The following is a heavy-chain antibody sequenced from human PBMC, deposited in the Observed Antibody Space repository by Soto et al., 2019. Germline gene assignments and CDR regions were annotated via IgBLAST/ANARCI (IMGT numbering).Heavy chain of an antibody. J-gene: IGHJ5*02. CDR3: ARDFFDSSDYTTNWFDP. V-gene: IGHV4-59*08. CDR1: GGSISSYY. CDR2: IYYSGST. Sequence: SETLSLTRTVSGGSISSYYLGWIRQPPGKVLEWIGYIYYSGSTNYNPSLKSRVTISVDTSKNQFSLKLTSVTAADAALYYCARDFFDSSDYTTNWFDPWGQGTLVTVSS. D-gene: IGHD3-22*01.